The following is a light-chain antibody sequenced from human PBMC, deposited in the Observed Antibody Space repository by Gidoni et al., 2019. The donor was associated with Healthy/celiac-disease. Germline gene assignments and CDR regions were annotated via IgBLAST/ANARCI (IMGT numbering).Light chain of an antibody. CDR1: QSVSSY. J-gene: IGKJ4*01. CDR3: QQRSNWLLT. V-gene: IGKV3-11*01. CDR2: DAS. Sequence: EIVLTQSPATLSLSPGERATLSCRASQSVSSYLAWYQQKPGQAPRLLIYDASNRATGIPARFSGSGSGTDFTLTISSQEPEDFAVYYCQQRSNWLLTFGGXTKVEIK.